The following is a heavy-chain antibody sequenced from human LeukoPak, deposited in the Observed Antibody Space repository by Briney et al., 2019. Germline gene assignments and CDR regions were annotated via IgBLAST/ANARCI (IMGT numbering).Heavy chain of an antibody. CDR3: ARLSASTGTF. J-gene: IGHJ4*02. CDR2: IYTNGGT. Sequence: SETLSLTCTVSGSSFSGYYWSWSRLPAGRGLEWIGRIYTNGGTMFNPSLKSRATMSFDTSKNLSSLQLNSMTAADTAEYYCARLSASTGTFWGQGILVTVSS. CDR1: GSSFSGYY. D-gene: IGHD6-13*01. V-gene: IGHV4-4*07.